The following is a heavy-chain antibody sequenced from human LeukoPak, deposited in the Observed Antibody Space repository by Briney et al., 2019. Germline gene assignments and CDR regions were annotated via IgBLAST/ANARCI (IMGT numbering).Heavy chain of an antibody. CDR3: AKGPHIVVVVAATDY. D-gene: IGHD2-15*01. CDR1: GFTFSSYA. V-gene: IGHV3-23*01. CDR2: ISGSGGST. Sequence: GGSLRLSCAASGFTFSSYAMSWVRQAPGKGLEWVSVISGSGGSTYYADSVKGRFTISRDNSKNTLYLQMNSLRAEDTAVYYCAKGPHIVVVVAATDYWGQGTLVTVSS. J-gene: IGHJ4*02.